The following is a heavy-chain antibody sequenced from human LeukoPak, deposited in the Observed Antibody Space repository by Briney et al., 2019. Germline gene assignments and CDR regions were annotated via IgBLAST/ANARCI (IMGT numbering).Heavy chain of an antibody. Sequence: ATVNVPYKTCRYTFRSSGISWVRQVPGQALEWMGWVDGDNGNTQYADSLWGRVTLTIDPPTSPRYMGLRRLRSDDAAVYYCARDEDCVFDYWGQGTPVTVSS. CDR1: RYTFRSSG. CDR3: ARDEDCVFDY. D-gene: IGHD3/OR15-3a*01. J-gene: IGHJ4*02. CDR2: VDGDNGNT. V-gene: IGHV1-18*01.